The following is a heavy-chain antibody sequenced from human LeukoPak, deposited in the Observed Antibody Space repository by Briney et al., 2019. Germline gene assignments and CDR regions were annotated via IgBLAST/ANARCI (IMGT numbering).Heavy chain of an antibody. CDR3: AKDGYSSSWYAPSHFDY. V-gene: IGHV3-23*01. D-gene: IGHD6-13*01. Sequence: PGGSLRLSCAASGFTFSSYAMSWVRQAPGKGLEWVSAISGSGGSTYYADSVKGRFTISRDNSKNTLYLQMNSLRAEDTAVYYCAKDGYSSSWYAPSHFDYWGQGTLVTVSS. J-gene: IGHJ4*02. CDR1: GFTFSSYA. CDR2: ISGSGGST.